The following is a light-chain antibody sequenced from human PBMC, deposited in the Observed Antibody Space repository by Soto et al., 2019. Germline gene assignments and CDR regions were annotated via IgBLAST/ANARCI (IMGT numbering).Light chain of an antibody. CDR3: SSYTRTTPLV. CDR1: SSDIGGYNF. Sequence: QSALTQPASVSGSPGQSITISCTGTSSDIGGYNFISWYQHHPGKAPKLVIYDVNNRPSGISYRFSGSKSGNTASLTISGLQAEDEADYYCSSYTRTTPLVFGGGTKVTVL. CDR2: DVN. V-gene: IGLV2-14*01. J-gene: IGLJ2*01.